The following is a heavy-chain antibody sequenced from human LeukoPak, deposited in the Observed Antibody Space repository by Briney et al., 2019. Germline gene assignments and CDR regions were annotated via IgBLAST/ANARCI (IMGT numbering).Heavy chain of an antibody. J-gene: IGHJ5*02. CDR2: IYSGGST. Sequence: GALRLSCAVSGFTFSNAWMSWVRQAPGKGLEWVSVIYSGGSTYYADSVKGRFTISRDNSKNTLYLQMNSLRAEDTAVYYCARDSNWFDPWGQGTLVTVSS. CDR1: GFTFSNAW. V-gene: IGHV3-53*01. CDR3: ARDSNWFDP.